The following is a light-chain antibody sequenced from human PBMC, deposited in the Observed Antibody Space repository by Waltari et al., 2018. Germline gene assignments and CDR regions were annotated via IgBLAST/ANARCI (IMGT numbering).Light chain of an antibody. CDR3: MQSLQSPWT. V-gene: IGKV2-28*01. Sequence: IVMTQSPVSLPVTPGEPASISYRPSQTLLNSNGHKQLDWYLQKPGQSPQLLIYLGSYRASGVPDRFSGSGSGTDFTLKINRVEAEDVGIYYCMQSLQSPWTFGQGTKVEIK. CDR1: QTLLNSNGHKQ. J-gene: IGKJ1*01. CDR2: LGS.